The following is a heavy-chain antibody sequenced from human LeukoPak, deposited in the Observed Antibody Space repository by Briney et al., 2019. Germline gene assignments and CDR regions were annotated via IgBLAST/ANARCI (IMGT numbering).Heavy chain of an antibody. CDR1: GFTFSSYW. Sequence: GGSLRLSCAASGFTFSSYWMSWVRQAPVKGLEWVTNIKQDGSEKYYVDSVKGRFTISRDNSKNTLYLQMNSLRAEDTSVYYCATVRGGSGTYYNDYWGQGTLVTVSS. V-gene: IGHV3-7*01. CDR3: ATVRGGSGTYYNDY. J-gene: IGHJ4*02. CDR2: IKQDGSEK. D-gene: IGHD3-10*01.